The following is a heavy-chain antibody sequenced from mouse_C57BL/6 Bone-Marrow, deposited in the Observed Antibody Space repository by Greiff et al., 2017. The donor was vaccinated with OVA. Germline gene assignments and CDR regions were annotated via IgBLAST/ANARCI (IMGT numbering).Heavy chain of an antibody. D-gene: IGHD1-1*01. CDR2: ISNGGGST. V-gene: IGHV5-12*01. CDR1: GFTFSDYY. J-gene: IGHJ3*01. CDR3: ASPPFTTVVEDWFAY. Sequence: EVKLVESGGGLVQPGGSLKLSCAASGFTFSDYYMYWVRQTPEKRLEGVAYISNGGGSTYYPDTVKGRFTISRDNAKNTLYLQMSRLKSEDTAMYYCASPPFTTVVEDWFAYWGQGTLVTVSA.